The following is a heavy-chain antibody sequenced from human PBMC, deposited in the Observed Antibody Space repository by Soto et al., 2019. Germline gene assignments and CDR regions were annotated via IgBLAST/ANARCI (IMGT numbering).Heavy chain of an antibody. CDR3: ARGNSMVRGVILYYFDY. Sequence: ASVKVSCKASGYTFTGYYMHWVRQAPGQGLEWMGWINPNSGGTNYAQKFQGWVTMTRDTSISTAYMELSRLRSDDTAVYYCARGNSMVRGVILYYFDYWGQGTLVTVSS. V-gene: IGHV1-2*04. D-gene: IGHD3-10*01. CDR2: INPNSGGT. J-gene: IGHJ4*02. CDR1: GYTFTGYY.